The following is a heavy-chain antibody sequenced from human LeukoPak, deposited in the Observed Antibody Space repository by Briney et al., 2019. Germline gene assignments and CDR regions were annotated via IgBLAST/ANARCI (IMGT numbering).Heavy chain of an antibody. Sequence: SETLSLTCTVSGGSIYSAAYYWSWIRQHPGKGLEWIGYIYYNGDVYYNPSLKSRVTISVDTSQNQFSLKLSSVTAADTAVYYCARGILYGSWLEYFQHWGQGTLVTVSS. V-gene: IGHV4-31*03. CDR3: ARGILYGSWLEYFQH. D-gene: IGHD6-13*01. J-gene: IGHJ1*01. CDR2: IYYNGDV. CDR1: GGSIYSAAYY.